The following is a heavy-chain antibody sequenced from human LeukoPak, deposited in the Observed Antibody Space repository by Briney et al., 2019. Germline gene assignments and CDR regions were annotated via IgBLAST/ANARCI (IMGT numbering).Heavy chain of an antibody. CDR2: IYHSGST. D-gene: IGHD6-13*01. CDR1: GDSISSSNW. J-gene: IGHJ4*02. Sequence: PSETLSLTCAVSGDSISSSNWWSWVRQPPGKGLEWIGEIYHSGSTNYNPSLKSRVTISVDKSKNQFSLRLSSTTAADTAVYYCARRPAAGTTGFDYWGQGTLVTVSS. V-gene: IGHV4-4*02. CDR3: ARRPAAGTTGFDY.